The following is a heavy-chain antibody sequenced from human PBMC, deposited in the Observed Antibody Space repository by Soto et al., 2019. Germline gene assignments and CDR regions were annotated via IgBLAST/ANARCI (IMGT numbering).Heavy chain of an antibody. D-gene: IGHD6-19*01. J-gene: IGHJ5*02. CDR2: IWYDGSNQ. V-gene: IGHV3-33*01. Sequence: QVKLVESGGGVVQPGTSLRLSCEASGFNISTYGMHWVRQAPGKGMQWLAFIWYDGSNQHYADSVKGRFTISRDDSKNTLYLQMNSLRVEDTAVYFCARDASAYDGGWYPRGFDPWGQGTLVTVSS. CDR3: ARDASAYDGGWYPRGFDP. CDR1: GFNISTYG.